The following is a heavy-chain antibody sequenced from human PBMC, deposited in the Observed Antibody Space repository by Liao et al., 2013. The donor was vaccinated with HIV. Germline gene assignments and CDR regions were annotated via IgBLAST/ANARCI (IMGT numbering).Heavy chain of an antibody. V-gene: IGHV4-39*07. J-gene: IGHJ4*02. D-gene: IGHD3-9*01. CDR2: IFYSGST. CDR3: ARGRRYLKPSGLDY. CDR1: GGSIRSNFYY. Sequence: QLQLQESGPGLVKPSETLSVTCTVSGGSIRSNFYYWAWIRQPPGKGLEWIGSIFYSGSTYYNPSLKSRVTISVDTSKNQFSLKLSSVTAADTAVYYCARGRRYLKPSGLDYWGQGTLVTVSS.